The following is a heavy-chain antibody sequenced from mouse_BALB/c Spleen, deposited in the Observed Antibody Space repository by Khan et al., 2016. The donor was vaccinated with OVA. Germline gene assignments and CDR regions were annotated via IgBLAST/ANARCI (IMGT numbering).Heavy chain of an antibody. J-gene: IGHJ2*01. CDR2: ISYSGDT. CDR1: GYSITSGYA. Sequence: EVQLVESGPGLVKPSQSLSLTCTVTGYSITSGYAWNWIRQFPGNKLEWMGYISYSGDTSYTPSLKSRISITRDTSKNQFFLQLTSVTTEDTATYYCARGNYYGYYFDYWGQGTTLTVSS. V-gene: IGHV3-2*02. D-gene: IGHD1-1*01. CDR3: ARGNYYGYYFDY.